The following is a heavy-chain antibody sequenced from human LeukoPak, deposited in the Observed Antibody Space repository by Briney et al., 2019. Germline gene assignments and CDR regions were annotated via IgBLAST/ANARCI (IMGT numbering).Heavy chain of an antibody. CDR1: GGSISSYY. D-gene: IGHD4-17*01. Sequence: SETLSLTCTVSGGSISSYYWSWIRQPPGKGLEWIGYIYHSGSTNNNPSLKSRVTISVDTSKNQFSLRLSSVTAADTAVYYCARGTVTTHFDYWGQGTLVTVSS. V-gene: IGHV4-59*01. J-gene: IGHJ4*02. CDR3: ARGTVTTHFDY. CDR2: IYHSGST.